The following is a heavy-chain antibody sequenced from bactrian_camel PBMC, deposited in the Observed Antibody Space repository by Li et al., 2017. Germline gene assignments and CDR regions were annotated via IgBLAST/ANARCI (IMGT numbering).Heavy chain of an antibody. V-gene: IGHV3S1*01. J-gene: IGHJ4*01. CDR1: TYTTSSTC. D-gene: IGHD7*01. Sequence: HVQLVESGGGSVQAGGSLRLSCAASTYTTSSTCIAWFRQAPGKEREGVAVISTINSVTDHADSVKGRFTISQDNTKNTVYLQMNSLKTDDTAVYYCAGDPWNWWHSRAGTQVTVS. CDR2: ISTINSVT.